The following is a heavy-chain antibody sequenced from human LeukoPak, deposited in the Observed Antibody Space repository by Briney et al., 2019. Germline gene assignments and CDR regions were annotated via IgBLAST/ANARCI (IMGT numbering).Heavy chain of an antibody. V-gene: IGHV3-30*02. D-gene: IGHD6-19*01. CDR2: IRYDGSNK. J-gene: IGHJ4*02. CDR1: GFTFSSYG. CDR3: AKAGVAVAGYYFDY. Sequence: PGGSLRLSCAASGFTFSSYGMHWVRQAPGKGLEWVAFIRYDGSNKYYADSVKGRFTISRDNSKNTLYLQMNSLRAEDTAVYYCAKAGVAVAGYYFDYWGQGTLVTVSS.